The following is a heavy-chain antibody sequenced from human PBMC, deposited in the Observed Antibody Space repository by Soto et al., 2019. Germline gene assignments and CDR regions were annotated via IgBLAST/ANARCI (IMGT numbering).Heavy chain of an antibody. J-gene: IGHJ4*02. CDR3: ARDYYGSGSSGRRYYFDY. CDR1: GYTFTGYY. V-gene: IGHV1-2*04. Sequence: GASVKVSCKASGYTFTGYYMHWVRQAPGQGLEWMGWINPNSGGTNYAQKFQGWVTMTRDTSISTAYMELSRLRSDDTAVYYCARDYYGSGSSGRRYYFDYWGQGTLVTVSS. CDR2: INPNSGGT. D-gene: IGHD3-10*01.